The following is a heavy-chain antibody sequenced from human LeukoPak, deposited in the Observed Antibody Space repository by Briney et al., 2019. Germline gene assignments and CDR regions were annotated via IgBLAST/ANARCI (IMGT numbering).Heavy chain of an antibody. D-gene: IGHD5-18*01. CDR2: IKQDGSEK. CDR3: ARGRYTYDF. V-gene: IGHV3-7*01. Sequence: PGGSLRLSCAASGFTFSSYWMTWVRQAPGKELEWLANIKQDGSEKSSVDSVRGRFAISRDNAKNSLYLQMNGLRADDTAVYYSARGRYTYDFWGQGTLVTVSS. CDR1: GFTFSSYW. J-gene: IGHJ4*02.